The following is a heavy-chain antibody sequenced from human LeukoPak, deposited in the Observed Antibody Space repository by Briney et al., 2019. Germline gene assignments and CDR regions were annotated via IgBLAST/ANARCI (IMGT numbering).Heavy chain of an antibody. Sequence: PSETLSLTCTVSGGSISSYYWSWIRQPPGKGLEWIGYIYYSGSTNYNPSLKSRVTISVDTSKNQFSLQLNSVTPEDTAVYYCGRDNSIIVGGTKVAGFDIWGQGTMVTVSS. V-gene: IGHV4-59*12. CDR1: GGSISSYY. D-gene: IGHD1-26*01. CDR2: IYYSGST. CDR3: GRDNSIIVGGTKVAGFDI. J-gene: IGHJ3*02.